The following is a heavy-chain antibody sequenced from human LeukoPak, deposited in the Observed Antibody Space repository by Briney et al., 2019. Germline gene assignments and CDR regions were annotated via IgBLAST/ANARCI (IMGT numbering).Heavy chain of an antibody. CDR2: ISYDGSNK. CDR3: AKVPYDILTGYYNVSY. CDR1: GFTFSSYG. Sequence: GGSLRLSCAASGFTFSSYGMHWVRQAPGKGLEWVAVISYDGSNKYYADSVKGRFTISRDNSKNTLYLQMNSLRAEDTAVYYCAKVPYDILTGYYNVSYWGQGTLVTVSS. D-gene: IGHD3-9*01. J-gene: IGHJ4*02. V-gene: IGHV3-30*18.